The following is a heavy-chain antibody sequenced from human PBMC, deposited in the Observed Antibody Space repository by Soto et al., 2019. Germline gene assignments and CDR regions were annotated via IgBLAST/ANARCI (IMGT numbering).Heavy chain of an antibody. V-gene: IGHV3-23*01. CDR1: GFTFDNYG. D-gene: IGHD4-4*01. CDR2: ITGAGGST. J-gene: IGHJ6*02. Sequence: PGGSLRLSCAASGFTFDNYGMSWVRQAPGKGLGWIGAITGAGGSTYNADSVKGRFTISRDNSKKTVYLQVDSLRVEDTAVYYCAKGHSDSFGNYDYFGMDVWGQGTTVTVSS. CDR3: AKGHSDSFGNYDYFGMDV.